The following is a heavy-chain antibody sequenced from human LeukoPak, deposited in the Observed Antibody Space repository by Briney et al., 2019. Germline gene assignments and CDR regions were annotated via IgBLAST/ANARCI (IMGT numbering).Heavy chain of an antibody. D-gene: IGHD3-22*01. V-gene: IGHV4-61*02. J-gene: IGHJ4*02. CDR2: IYTIGST. Sequence: SQTLPLTCTVSGGSISSGSYYLSWIREPAGKGLEWIGRIYTIGSTNYNPSLKSRVTISVDTSKNPFSLKLSSVSAADTAVYYCASYYYDSSGYSYYWGQGTLVTVSS. CDR1: GGSISSGSYY. CDR3: ASYYYDSSGYSYY.